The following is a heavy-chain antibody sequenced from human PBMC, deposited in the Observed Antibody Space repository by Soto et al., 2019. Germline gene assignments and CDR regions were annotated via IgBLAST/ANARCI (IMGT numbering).Heavy chain of an antibody. V-gene: IGHV3-7*01. CDR2: IKEDGSEK. Sequence: PGGSLRLSCAASGFTFSSYWMSWVRQAPGKGLEWVANIKEDGSEKYYVDSVKGRFTISRDNAKNSLNLQMSSLRVEDTAVYYCAKDRRASSTWYGYFDQWGQGTQVTVSS. D-gene: IGHD6-13*01. CDR1: GFTFSSYW. CDR3: AKDRRASSTWYGYFDQ. J-gene: IGHJ4*02.